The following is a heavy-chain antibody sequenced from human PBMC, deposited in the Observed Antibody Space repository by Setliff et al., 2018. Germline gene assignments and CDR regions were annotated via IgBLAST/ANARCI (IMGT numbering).Heavy chain of an antibody. CDR3: ARQSHYYDSSGLDY. CDR2: IYHSGST. V-gene: IGHV4-38-2*01. Sequence: SETLPLTCAVSGYSISSGYYWGWIRQPPGKGLEWIGSIYHSGSTYYNPSLKSRVTISVDTSKNQFSLKLSSVTAADTAVYYCARQSHYYDSSGLDYWGQGTLVTVSS. CDR1: GYSISSGYY. D-gene: IGHD3-22*01. J-gene: IGHJ4*02.